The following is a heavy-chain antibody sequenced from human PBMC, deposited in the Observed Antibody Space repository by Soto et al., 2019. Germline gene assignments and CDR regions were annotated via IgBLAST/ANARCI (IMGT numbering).Heavy chain of an antibody. CDR3: EKHGGSGYYYTDSGY. CDR2: ISGGGGNT. D-gene: IGHD3-22*01. V-gene: IGHV3-23*01. CDR1: GFTFGSNA. J-gene: IGHJ4*02. Sequence: EVQLLESGGGLVQPGGSLRVSCAASGFTFGSNAMSWVRQAPGKGLGWVSSISGGGGNTDYADSVEGRFTIPRDNSKNTLYMQRNRLRDEDTAIYYCEKHGGSGYYYTDSGYWGEGTLVTVSS.